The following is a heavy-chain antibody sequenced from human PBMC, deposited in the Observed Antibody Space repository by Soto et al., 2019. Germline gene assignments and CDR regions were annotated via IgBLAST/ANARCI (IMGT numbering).Heavy chain of an antibody. Sequence: PSETLSLTCAVYGGSFSGYYWSWIRQPPGKGLEWIGEINHSGSTNYNPSLKSRVTISVDTSKNQFSLKLSSVTAADTAVYYCAKGVTVTTQKSNYYGFFIYFTRPPNCFVFWCPGILVT. CDR2: INHSGST. V-gene: IGHV4-34*01. CDR3: AKGVTVTTQKSNYYGFFIYFTRPPNCFVF. J-gene: IGHJ5*01. CDR1: GGSFSGYY. D-gene: IGHD3-10*01.